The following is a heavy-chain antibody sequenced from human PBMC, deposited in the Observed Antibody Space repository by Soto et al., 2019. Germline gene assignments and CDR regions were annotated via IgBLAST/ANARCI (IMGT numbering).Heavy chain of an antibody. J-gene: IGHJ4*02. V-gene: IGHV1-69*01. D-gene: IGHD4-4*01. Sequence: QVQLVQSGAEVKKPGSSVKVSCKTSGGTFSSYAINWVRQAPGQGLEWMGGIIPVFGTPHYAQIFQGRVTISADESTSTVYMELGSLKSDDTAVYYCARDEEGNSVGYFFDYWGQGTLVTVSS. CDR3: ARDEEGNSVGYFFDY. CDR1: GGTFSSYA. CDR2: IIPVFGTP.